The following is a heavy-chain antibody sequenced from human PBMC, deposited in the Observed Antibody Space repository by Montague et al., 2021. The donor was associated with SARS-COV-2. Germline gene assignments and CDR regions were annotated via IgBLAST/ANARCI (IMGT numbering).Heavy chain of an antibody. J-gene: IGHJ4*02. CDR2: IYHTGNT. CDR3: ASPKEGSGYYRPFDY. Sequence: SETLSLTCGVSSASVTSTNWWSWVRQPTGKGLEWIGEIYHTGNTNYSPSLKSRVYISLDKSKNQLSLRLNSVTAADTAVYYCASPKEGSGYYRPFDYWGQGILVTVSS. V-gene: IGHV4-4*02. CDR1: SASVTSTNW. D-gene: IGHD3-22*01.